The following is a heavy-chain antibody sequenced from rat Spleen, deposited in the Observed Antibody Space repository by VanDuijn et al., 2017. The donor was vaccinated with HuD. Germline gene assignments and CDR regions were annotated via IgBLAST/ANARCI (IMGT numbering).Heavy chain of an antibody. V-gene: IGHV3-3*01. CDR1: GHSITSSYR. D-gene: IGHD1-11*01. CDR3: ARLGTEAIGNWFSY. Sequence: EVQLQESGPGLVKPSQSLSLTCSVTGHSITSSYRWNWIRKFPGNKLEWMGYINSAGTTNYNPSLKSRISITRDTSKNQFFLQVNSVSSEDTATYYCARLGTEAIGNWFSYWGQGTLVTVSS. J-gene: IGHJ3*01. CDR2: INSAGTT.